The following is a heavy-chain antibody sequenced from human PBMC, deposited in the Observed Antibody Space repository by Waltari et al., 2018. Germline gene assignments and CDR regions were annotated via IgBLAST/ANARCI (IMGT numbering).Heavy chain of an antibody. CDR1: EFTLSSYT. J-gene: IGHJ5*02. V-gene: IGHV3-21*02. CDR2: ITPSGRSI. Sequence: EVQLVESGGGLVKPGGSLRLSCAVSEFTLSSYTWSWVRQGPGKGLEWVSSITPSGRSIYYADSVRGRFTLSRDNAKKSLFLQMTSLRPDDTAVYYCARGAGGSGTPNWFDPWGQGTLVTVYS. CDR3: ARGAGGSGTPNWFDP. D-gene: IGHD3-10*01.